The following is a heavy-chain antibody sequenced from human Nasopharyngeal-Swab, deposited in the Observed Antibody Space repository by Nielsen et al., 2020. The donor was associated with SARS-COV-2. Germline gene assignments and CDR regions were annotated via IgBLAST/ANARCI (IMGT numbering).Heavy chain of an antibody. CDR1: GFTFSRYT. D-gene: IGHD3-22*01. J-gene: IGHJ4*02. CDR3: ASTPLDSSGYYYAFHY. V-gene: IGHV3-30-3*01. CDR2: ISYDGSNK. Sequence: GESLKTSCAASGFTFSRYTMHRVRQAPGKGLEWVAVISYDGSNKYYADSVKGRFTISRDISKNTLYLQMNSLRAEDTAVFYCASTPLDSSGYYYAFHYWGRGTLVTVSS.